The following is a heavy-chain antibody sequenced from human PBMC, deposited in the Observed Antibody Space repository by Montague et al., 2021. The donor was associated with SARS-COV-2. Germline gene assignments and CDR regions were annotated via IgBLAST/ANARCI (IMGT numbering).Heavy chain of an antibody. CDR1: GGSISSSSYY. V-gene: IGHV4-39*07. J-gene: IGHJ6*02. D-gene: IGHD3-22*01. Sequence: SETLSPTCTVSGGSISSSSYYWGWIRQPPGKGLEWIGSIYYTGSTYYXPSLKSRVTISVDTSKNQFSLKLSSVTATDTAVYYRARDTRIAMLVVITRYGLDVWGQGTTVTVSS. CDR2: IYYTGST. CDR3: ARDTRIAMLVVITRYGLDV.